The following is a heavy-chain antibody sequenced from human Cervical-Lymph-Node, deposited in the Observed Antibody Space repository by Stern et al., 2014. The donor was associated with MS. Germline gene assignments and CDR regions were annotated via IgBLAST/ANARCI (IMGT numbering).Heavy chain of an antibody. Sequence: QVTLRESGPTLVKPTQTVTLTCTLSGFSVATAGVGVGWIRQPPGKALEWLALIYWDGDKLYSPSLKNRLTIIKDTSKNQVVLTMTNVDPVDTATYYCAHSRVKYCRGGTCYSSLSDYWGQGTLVTVSS. D-gene: IGHD2-15*01. J-gene: IGHJ4*02. CDR1: GFSVATAGVG. CDR3: AHSRVKYCRGGTCYSSLSDY. V-gene: IGHV2-5*02. CDR2: IYWDGDK.